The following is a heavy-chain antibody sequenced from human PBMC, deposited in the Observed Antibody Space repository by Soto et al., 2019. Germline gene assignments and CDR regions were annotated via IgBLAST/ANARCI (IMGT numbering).Heavy chain of an antibody. CDR1: GGSISSGNYY. CDR3: ARTPILSYDKSGYPNWFDP. D-gene: IGHD3-22*01. V-gene: IGHV4-30-4*01. J-gene: IGHJ5*02. CDR2: IHYSGTT. Sequence: QVQLQESGPGLVKPSQTLSLTCTVSGGSISSGNYYWSWIRQPPGKGLECIGYIHYSGTTYYDPSLKSRIIISVDTSKNQFSLKLSSVTAADTAVYYWARTPILSYDKSGYPNWFDPWGQGTLVTVSS.